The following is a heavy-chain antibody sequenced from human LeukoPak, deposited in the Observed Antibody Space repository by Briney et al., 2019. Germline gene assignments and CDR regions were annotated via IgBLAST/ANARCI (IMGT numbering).Heavy chain of an antibody. CDR2: ISYDGSNK. D-gene: IGHD2-2*01. CDR3: AKDAGCSSTSCSIYYYYYYMDV. J-gene: IGHJ6*03. Sequence: PGGSLRLSCAASGFTFSSYGMHWVRQAPGKGLEWVAVISYDGSNKYYADSVKGRFTISRDNSKNTLYLQMSSLRAEDTAVYYCAKDAGCSSTSCSIYYYYYYMDVWGKGTTVTVSS. V-gene: IGHV3-30*18. CDR1: GFTFSSYG.